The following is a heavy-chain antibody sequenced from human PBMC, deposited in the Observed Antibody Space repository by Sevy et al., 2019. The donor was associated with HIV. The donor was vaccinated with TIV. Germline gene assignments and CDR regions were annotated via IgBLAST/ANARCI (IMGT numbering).Heavy chain of an antibody. D-gene: IGHD3-22*01. V-gene: IGHV3-23*01. CDR3: AKWGGGHYDPDEIACYFYYYNMDV. Sequence: GGSLRLSCAVSGFSFDSYGMTWVRQAPGKGLEWVSAISGSGTRTYYADSVKGRFIISRDNSKNTLDLQMNSLRAEDTANYYCAKWGGGHYDPDEIACYFYYYNMDVWGKGTTVTVSS. CDR2: ISGSGTRT. CDR1: GFSFDSYG. J-gene: IGHJ6*03.